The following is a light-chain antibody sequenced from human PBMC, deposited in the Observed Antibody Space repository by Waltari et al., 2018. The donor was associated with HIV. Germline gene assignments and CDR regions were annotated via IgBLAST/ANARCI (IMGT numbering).Light chain of an antibody. Sequence: SYMLTQPPSVSVAPGETARITCEGDNIGSGSVQWYQQKAGQAPVLVIYYDIARPSGIPERFSGSNSDNTATLTISRVEAGDEADYYCQVWDGDSNHVVFGGGTKLTVL. CDR3: QVWDGDSNHVV. J-gene: IGLJ2*01. CDR1: NIGSGS. V-gene: IGLV3-21*04. CDR2: YDI.